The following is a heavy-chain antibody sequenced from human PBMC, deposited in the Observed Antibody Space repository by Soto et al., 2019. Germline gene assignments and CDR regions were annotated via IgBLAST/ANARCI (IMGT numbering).Heavy chain of an antibody. CDR2: ISWNSGNI. J-gene: IGHJ6*03. V-gene: IGHV3-9*01. D-gene: IGHD3-9*01. CDR1: GFTFDDYA. CDR3: AKGGNYDILTGYMDV. Sequence: DVQLVESGGGLVQPGRSLRLSCAASGFTFDDYAMHWVRQAPGKGLEWVSGISWNSGNIVYADSVKGRFTISRDNAKNSLYLQMNSLRAEDTALYYCAKGGNYDILTGYMDVWGKGTTVTVSS.